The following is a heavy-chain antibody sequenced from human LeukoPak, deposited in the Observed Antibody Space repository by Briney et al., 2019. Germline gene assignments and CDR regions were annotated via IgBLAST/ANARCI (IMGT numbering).Heavy chain of an antibody. CDR2: IYYSGST. Sequence: SETLSLTCTVSGGSISSYYWSWIRQPPGKGLEWIGYIYYSGSTNYNPSLKSRVTISVDTSKNQFSLKLSSVTAADTAVYYCARHGYSSSDWFDPRGQGTLVTVSS. V-gene: IGHV4-59*08. CDR1: GGSISSYY. J-gene: IGHJ5*02. CDR3: ARHGYSSSDWFDP. D-gene: IGHD6-13*01.